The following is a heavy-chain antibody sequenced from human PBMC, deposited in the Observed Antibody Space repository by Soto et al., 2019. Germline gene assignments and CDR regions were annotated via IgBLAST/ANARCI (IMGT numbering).Heavy chain of an antibody. J-gene: IGHJ6*03. CDR2: ISGSGGST. D-gene: IGHD3-16*01. CDR3: AKASSFGYYYYMDV. CDR1: GFTFSDYA. V-gene: IGHV3-23*01. Sequence: GASLKISCAASGFTFSDYAMTWDRQAPGKGLEWVSAISGSGGSTYSADSVKGRFTISRDNSKNTLFLQMNSLRAEDTAVYYCAKASSFGYYYYMDVWGKGTTVTVSS.